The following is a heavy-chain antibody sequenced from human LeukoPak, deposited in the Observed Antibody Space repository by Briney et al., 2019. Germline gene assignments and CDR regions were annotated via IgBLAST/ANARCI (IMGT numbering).Heavy chain of an antibody. CDR1: GYTFTSYD. CDR2: MNPNSGNT. D-gene: IGHD5-18*01. Sequence: ASVKVSCKASGYTFTSYDNWWWRQQPGQRLEWMRWMNPNSGNTGYAQKFQGRVTMTRNTSISTAYMELSSLRSEDTAVYYCARYSRYSYGPYYYYYYYYMDVWGKGTTVTVSS. V-gene: IGHV1-8*01. J-gene: IGHJ6*03. CDR3: ARYSRYSYGPYYYYYYYYMDV.